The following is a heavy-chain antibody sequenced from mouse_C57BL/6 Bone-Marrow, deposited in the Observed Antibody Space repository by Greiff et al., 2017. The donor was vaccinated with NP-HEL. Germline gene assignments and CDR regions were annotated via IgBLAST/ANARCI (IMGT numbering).Heavy chain of an antibody. CDR1: GYTFTSYW. V-gene: IGHV1-59*01. J-gene: IGHJ2*01. D-gene: IGHD3-3*01. CDR2: IDPSDSYT. Sequence: QVQLKQPGAELVRPGTSVKLSCKASGYTFTSYWMHWVKQRPGQGLEWIGVIDPSDSYTNYNQKFKGKATLTVDTSSSTAYMQLSSLTSEDSAVYYCARRGTGLDYWGQGTTLTVSS. CDR3: ARRGTGLDY.